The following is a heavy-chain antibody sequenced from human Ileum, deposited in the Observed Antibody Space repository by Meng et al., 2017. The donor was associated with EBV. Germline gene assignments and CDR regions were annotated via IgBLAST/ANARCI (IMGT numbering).Heavy chain of an antibody. Sequence: EVQLVESGGGLVQPGGSLRLSCAASGFTFSDRYMDWVRQAPGKGLEWVGRTRNRANSYSTEYAASVKGRFTISRDDSKNSLYLQMNSLRTEDTAVYYCALSGSYGPLDSWGQGTLVTVSS. CDR3: ALSGSYGPLDS. D-gene: IGHD1-26*01. CDR2: TRNRANSYST. CDR1: GFTFSDRY. V-gene: IGHV3-72*01. J-gene: IGHJ4*02.